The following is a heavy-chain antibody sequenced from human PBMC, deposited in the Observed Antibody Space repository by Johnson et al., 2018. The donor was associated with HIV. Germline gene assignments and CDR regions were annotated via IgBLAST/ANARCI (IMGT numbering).Heavy chain of an antibody. Sequence: VQLVESGGGFVQPGGSLRLSCAASGFTVSSNYMSWVRQAPGKGLEWVSVIYSGGSTYYADPVKGSFTISRDNSKNTLYLQMNSLRAEDTAVYYCAKERSGSYSGADAFDIWGQGTMVTVSS. D-gene: IGHD1-26*01. CDR3: AKERSGSYSGADAFDI. CDR1: GFTVSSNY. J-gene: IGHJ3*02. CDR2: IYSGGST. V-gene: IGHV3-66*01.